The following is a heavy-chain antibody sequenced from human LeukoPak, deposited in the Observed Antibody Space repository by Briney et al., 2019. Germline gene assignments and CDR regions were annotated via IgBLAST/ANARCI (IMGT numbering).Heavy chain of an antibody. CDR3: AARMYSYGYTDFDY. V-gene: IGHV1-58*01. Sequence: SVKVSSKASGFTFTSSAVQWVRQARGQRLEWIGWIVVGSGNTNYAQKFQERVTITRDMSTSTAYMELSSLRSEDTAVYYCAARMYSYGYTDFDYWGQGTLATVSS. CDR2: IVVGSGNT. D-gene: IGHD5-18*01. J-gene: IGHJ4*02. CDR1: GFTFTSSA.